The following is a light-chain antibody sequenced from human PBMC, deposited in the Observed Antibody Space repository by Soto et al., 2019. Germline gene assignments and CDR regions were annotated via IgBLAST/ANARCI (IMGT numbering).Light chain of an antibody. CDR3: QQYNTWCGT. Sequence: EVVMTQSPATLSVSPGERATLSCRASQSVNANLAWYQQKPGQAPRLLIHGASNRATGIPARFSGSGFGTELIPPIGSLGFEVFAVYYCQQYNTWCGTFGQGPKV. V-gene: IGKV3-15*01. CDR1: QSVNAN. CDR2: GAS. J-gene: IGKJ1*01.